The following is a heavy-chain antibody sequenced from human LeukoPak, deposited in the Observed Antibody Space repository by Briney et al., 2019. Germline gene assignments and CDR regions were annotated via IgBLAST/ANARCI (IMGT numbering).Heavy chain of an antibody. CDR3: AKDGDGYHN. CDR1: GFTFGSYS. J-gene: IGHJ4*02. CDR2: ISGSSSAI. V-gene: IGHV3-48*02. D-gene: IGHD3-9*01. Sequence: GGSLRLSCAASGFTFGSYSMNWVRQAPGKGLEWISYISGSSSAIYYADSVKGRFTISRDNAKNSLYLQMNSLRDEDTAMYYCAKDGDGYHNWGQGALVTVSS.